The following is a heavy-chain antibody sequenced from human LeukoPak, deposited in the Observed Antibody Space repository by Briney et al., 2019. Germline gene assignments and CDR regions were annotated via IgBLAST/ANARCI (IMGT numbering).Heavy chain of an antibody. CDR3: ATKTSYYYETSGPGDY. D-gene: IGHD3-22*01. Sequence: GVSLRLSCAASGFTFSIYWMHWVRQAPGKGLVWVSHINTDGSDTRYADSVKGRFSISRDNAKNTLYLQMSSLRAEDTAVYYCATKTSYYYETSGPGDYWGQGTLVTVSS. CDR1: GFTFSIYW. J-gene: IGHJ4*02. V-gene: IGHV3-74*01. CDR2: INTDGSDT.